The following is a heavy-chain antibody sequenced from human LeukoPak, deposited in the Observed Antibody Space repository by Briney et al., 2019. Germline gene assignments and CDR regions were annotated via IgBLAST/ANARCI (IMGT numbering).Heavy chain of an antibody. CDR2: IYYSGST. CDR3: ARDPAVIYYYYGMDV. Sequence: PSETLSLTCTVSGGSISSGDYYWSWIRQPPGKGLEWIGCIYYSGSTYYNPSLKSRVTISVDTSKNQFSLKLSSVTAADTAVYYCARDPAVIYYYYGMDVWGQGTTVTVSS. J-gene: IGHJ6*02. V-gene: IGHV4-30-4*01. CDR1: GGSISSGDYY. D-gene: IGHD2-21*01.